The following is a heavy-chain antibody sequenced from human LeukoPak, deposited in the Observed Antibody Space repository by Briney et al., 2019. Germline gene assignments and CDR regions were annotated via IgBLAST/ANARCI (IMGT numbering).Heavy chain of an antibody. V-gene: IGHV4-30-4*01. D-gene: IGHD5-12*01. CDR1: GGSISSGDYY. CDR3: AGGLPSDIVATAVPTVGP. CDR2: IYYSGST. J-gene: IGHJ5*02. Sequence: SETLSLTCTVSGGSISSGDYYWSWIRQPPGKGLEWIGYIYYSGSTYYNPSLKSRVTISVDTSKNQFSLKLSSVTAADTAVYYCAGGLPSDIVATAVPTVGPWGQGTLVTVSS.